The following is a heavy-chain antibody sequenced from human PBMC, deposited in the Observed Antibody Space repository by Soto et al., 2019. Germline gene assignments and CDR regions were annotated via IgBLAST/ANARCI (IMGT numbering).Heavy chain of an antibody. CDR3: AKTPPIYSSSWYVDY. D-gene: IGHD6-13*01. V-gene: IGHV3-23*01. J-gene: IGHJ4*02. CDR2: ISGSGST. Sequence: EVQLLESGGGLVQPGGSLRLSCAASGFTFSNYGMSWVRQAPGKGLEWVSAISGSGSTYYADSVKGRFTISRDNSKNTLYLQMNSLKAEDTAVYYCAKTPPIYSSSWYVDYWGQGTLVTVSS. CDR1: GFTFSNYG.